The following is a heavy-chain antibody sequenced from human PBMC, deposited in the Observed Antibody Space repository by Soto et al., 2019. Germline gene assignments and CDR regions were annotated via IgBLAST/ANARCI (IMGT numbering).Heavy chain of an antibody. CDR2: ISGSGFKK. J-gene: IGHJ5*02. Sequence: GGSLRLTCAASGFIFENFGMSWVRQAQGKGLEWISSISGSGFKKYYADSVKGRFTISRDNSNSTVYLELNNLSAEDTAVYHCAKNQGVELVPLATVDWFDPWGQGSVVTVSS. CDR3: AKNQGVELVPLATVDWFDP. D-gene: IGHD1-26*01. V-gene: IGHV3-23*01. CDR1: GFIFENFG.